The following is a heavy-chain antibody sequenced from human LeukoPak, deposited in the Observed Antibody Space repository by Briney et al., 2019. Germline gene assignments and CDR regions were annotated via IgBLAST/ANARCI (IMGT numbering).Heavy chain of an antibody. CDR2: INPSGGST. CDR3: ARDQGCSSGWCAYYYYGMDV. Sequence: GASVKVSCKASGYTFTSYYMHWVRQAPGQGLEWMGIINPSGGSTSYAQKFQGRVTITRDTSTSTVCMELSSLRSEDTAVYYCARDQGCSSGWCAYYYYGMDVWGQGTTVTVSS. V-gene: IGHV1-46*03. D-gene: IGHD6-19*01. CDR1: GYTFTSYY. J-gene: IGHJ6*02.